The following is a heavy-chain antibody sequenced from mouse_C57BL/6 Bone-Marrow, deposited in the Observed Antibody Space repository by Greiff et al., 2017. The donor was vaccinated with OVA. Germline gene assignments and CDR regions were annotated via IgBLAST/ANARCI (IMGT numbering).Heavy chain of an antibody. D-gene: IGHD2-3*01. CDR3: AIYDGYY. Sequence: EVQLVESGGGLVKPGGSLTLSCAASGFTFSDYGMHWVRQAPEKGLEWVAYISSGSSTIYYADTVKGRFTISRDNAKNTLFLQMTSLGSEDTAMYYCAIYDGYYWGQGTTLTVSS. CDR1: GFTFSDYG. V-gene: IGHV5-17*01. CDR2: ISSGSSTI. J-gene: IGHJ2*01.